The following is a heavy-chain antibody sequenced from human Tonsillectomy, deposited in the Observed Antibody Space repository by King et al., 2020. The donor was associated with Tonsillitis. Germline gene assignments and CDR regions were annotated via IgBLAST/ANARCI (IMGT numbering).Heavy chain of an antibody. CDR1: GGTFSSYA. Sequence: QVQLVEYGAEVKKPGSSVKVSCKASGGTFSSYAISWVRQAPGQGLEWMGGIIPIFGTANYAQKFQGRVTITADESTSTAHMGLSSLRSEDTAVYYCARGEIVLVPAAATYHSYGLDVWGKGTTVTVSS. V-gene: IGHV1-69*01. CDR2: IIPIFGTA. CDR3: ARGEIVLVPAAATYHSYGLDV. D-gene: IGHD2-2*01. J-gene: IGHJ6*04.